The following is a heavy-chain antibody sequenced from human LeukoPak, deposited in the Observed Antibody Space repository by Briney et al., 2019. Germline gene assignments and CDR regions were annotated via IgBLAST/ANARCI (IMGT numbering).Heavy chain of an antibody. CDR3: ARDGGYSSSWYYGQGAFDI. CDR1: GGSISSYY. V-gene: IGHV4-4*07. CDR2: IYTSGST. Sequence: PSETLSLTCTVSGGSISSYYWSWIRQPAGKGLEWIGRIYTSGSTNYNPSLKSRVTISVDKSKNQFSLKLSSVTAADTAVYYCARDGGYSSSWYYGQGAFDIWGQGTMVTVSS. D-gene: IGHD6-13*01. J-gene: IGHJ3*02.